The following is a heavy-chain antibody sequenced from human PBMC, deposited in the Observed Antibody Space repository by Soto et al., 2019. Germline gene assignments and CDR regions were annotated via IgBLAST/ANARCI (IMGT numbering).Heavy chain of an antibody. Sequence: PGGSLRLSCAASGFIFSKAWMSWVRQAPGKGLEWVARIKTITDGGATDYAASVKDRFTISRDDSENTVSLQMNTLKAEDTGIYYCYTDEGNTWEPFKFWGQGTPVTVSS. CDR2: IKTITDGGAT. CDR1: GFIFSKAW. D-gene: IGHD1-26*01. V-gene: IGHV3-15*05. J-gene: IGHJ4*02. CDR3: YTDEGNTWEPFKF.